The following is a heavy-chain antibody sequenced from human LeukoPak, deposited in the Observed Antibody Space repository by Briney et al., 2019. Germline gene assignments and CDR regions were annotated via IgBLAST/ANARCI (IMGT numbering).Heavy chain of an antibody. CDR2: ISYDGSNK. D-gene: IGHD3-10*01. Sequence: GGSLRLSCAASGFTFSSYAMHWVRQAPGKGLEWVAVISYDGSNKYYADSVKGRFTISRDNSKNTLYLQMNSLRAEDTAVYYCARDRQYYYGSGMSYYFDYWGQGTLVTVSS. CDR3: ARDRQYYYGSGMSYYFDY. V-gene: IGHV3-30-3*01. CDR1: GFTFSSYA. J-gene: IGHJ4*02.